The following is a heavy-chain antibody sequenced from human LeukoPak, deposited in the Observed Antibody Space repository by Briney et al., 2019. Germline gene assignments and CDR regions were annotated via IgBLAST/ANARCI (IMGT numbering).Heavy chain of an antibody. D-gene: IGHD2-2*02. CDR2: IYSGGST. V-gene: IGHV3-66*01. CDR3: ARVPAAIGYYYYGMDV. Sequence: SGGSLRLSCAASGFTVSSNYMSWVRQAPGKGLEWASVIYSGGSTYYADSVKGRFTISRDNSKNTLYLQMNSLRAEDTAVYYCARVPAAIGYYYYGMDVWGQGTTVTVSS. J-gene: IGHJ6*02. CDR1: GFTVSSNY.